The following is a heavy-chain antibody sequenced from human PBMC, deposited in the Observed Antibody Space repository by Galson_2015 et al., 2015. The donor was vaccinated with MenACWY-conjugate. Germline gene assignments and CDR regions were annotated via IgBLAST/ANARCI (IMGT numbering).Heavy chain of an antibody. V-gene: IGHV5-51*01. Sequence: QSGAEVKKPGESLKISCKASGYNFIAYWIGWVRQVPGKGLEWVGLISPIDSKTRYSPAFEGRVTISADNSITTAYLQWNSLQASDPAMYYCARHPPGGRGMDVWGRGTTVTVSS. CDR3: ARHPPGGRGMDV. CDR2: ISPIDSKT. CDR1: GYNFIAYW. D-gene: IGHD1-26*01. J-gene: IGHJ6*02.